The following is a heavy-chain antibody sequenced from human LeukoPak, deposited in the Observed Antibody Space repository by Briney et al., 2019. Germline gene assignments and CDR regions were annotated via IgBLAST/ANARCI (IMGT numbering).Heavy chain of an antibody. CDR2: LNPSGGCT. CDR1: GYTFTSYY. D-gene: IGHD6-19*01. CDR3: ARLGEPQWLVPEY. Sequence: ASVKVSCKASGYTFTSYYMHWVRQAPGQGLEWMGILNPSGGCTSYAQKFQRRVTMTRDTSTSTVYMELSSLRAEDTAVYYCARLGEPQWLVPEYWGQGTLVTVSS. J-gene: IGHJ4*02. V-gene: IGHV1-46*01.